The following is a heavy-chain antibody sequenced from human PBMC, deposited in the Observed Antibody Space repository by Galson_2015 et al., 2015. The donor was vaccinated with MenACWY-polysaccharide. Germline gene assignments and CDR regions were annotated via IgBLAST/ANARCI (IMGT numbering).Heavy chain of an antibody. D-gene: IGHD3-10*01. CDR2: IHPNSGGT. CDR1: GYTFSGYH. CDR3: GRGGDGTGSWSY. V-gene: IGHV1-2*02. J-gene: IGHJ4*02. Sequence: SVKVSCKASGYTFSGYHIHWVRQAPGQGLEWMGWIHPNSGGTTFAQKFQGRVTMTRDTSVSTVYMELNSLRSDDTAVYHCGRGGDGTGSWSYWGQGTLVTVSS.